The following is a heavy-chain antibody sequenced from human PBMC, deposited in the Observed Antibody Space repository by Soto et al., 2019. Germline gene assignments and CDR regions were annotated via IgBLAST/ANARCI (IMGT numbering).Heavy chain of an antibody. D-gene: IGHD1-26*01. Sequence: PSETLSLTCTVSGGSISSYYWSWIRQPPGKGLEWIGYMYNTGSTIYNPSLKSRVTISVDTSKNQFSLKLSSVIAADTAVYYCARDAGMYGMDVWGQGTTVTVSS. CDR2: MYNTGST. CDR3: ARDAGMYGMDV. V-gene: IGHV4-4*08. J-gene: IGHJ6*02. CDR1: GGSISSYY.